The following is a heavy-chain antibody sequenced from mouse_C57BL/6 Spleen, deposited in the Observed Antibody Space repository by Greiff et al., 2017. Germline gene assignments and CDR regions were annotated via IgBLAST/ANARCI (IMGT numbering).Heavy chain of an antibody. CDR2: FYPGSGSI. D-gene: IGHD2-12*01. V-gene: IGHV1-62-2*01. CDR1: GYTFTEYT. J-gene: IGHJ4*01. CDR3: ARHEVEGRRAYYAMDY. Sequence: QVQLQQSGAELVKPGASVKLSCKASGYTFTEYTIHWVKQRSGQGLEWIGWFYPGSGSIKYNEKFKDKATLTADRSSSTVYMELSRLTSEDSAVYYCARHEVEGRRAYYAMDYWGQGTSVTVSS.